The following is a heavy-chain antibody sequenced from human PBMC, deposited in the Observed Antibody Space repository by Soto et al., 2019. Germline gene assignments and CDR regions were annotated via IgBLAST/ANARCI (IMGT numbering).Heavy chain of an antibody. CDR1: GFTFSSYA. CDR2: ISGSGGST. CDR3: ARERAAIYYYYGMDV. J-gene: IGHJ6*02. D-gene: IGHD6-13*01. V-gene: IGHV3-23*01. Sequence: EVQLLESGGGLVQPGGSLRLSCAASGFTFSSYAMSWVRQAPGKGLEWVSAISGSGGSTYYADSVKGRFTISRDNAKNSLYLQMNSLRAEDTAVYYCARERAAIYYYYGMDVWGQGTTVTVSS.